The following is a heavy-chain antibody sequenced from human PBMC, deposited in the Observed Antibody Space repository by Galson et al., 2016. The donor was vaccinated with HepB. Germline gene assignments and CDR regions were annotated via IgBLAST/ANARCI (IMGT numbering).Heavy chain of an antibody. V-gene: IGHV4-31*03. J-gene: IGHJ3*02. Sequence: NLSLTCTVSGGSISSLGHYWTWIRQNPEKGLQWIGYMYYSGNAHYNPSLKSRVIISIDTSKNQFSLKLSSVTAADTAVYFCARSNYHDTSRAFDIWGQGTVITVSS. CDR3: ARSNYHDTSRAFDI. CDR2: MYYSGNA. CDR1: GGSISSLGHY. D-gene: IGHD3-22*01.